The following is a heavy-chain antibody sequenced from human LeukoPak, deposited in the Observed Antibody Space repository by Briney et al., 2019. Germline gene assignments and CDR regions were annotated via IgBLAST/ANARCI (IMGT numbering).Heavy chain of an antibody. CDR1: GYTFTSYD. CDR2: MNPNSGNT. V-gene: IGHV1-8*01. D-gene: IGHD3-22*01. J-gene: IGHJ6*02. CDR3: ARGGHDSSGYYFYYYYGMDV. Sequence: ASVKVSCKASGYTFTSYDINWVGQATGQGLEWMGWMNPNSGNTGYAQKFQGRVTMTRNTSISTAYMELSSLRSEDTAVYYCARGGHDSSGYYFYYYYGMDVWGQGTTVTVSS.